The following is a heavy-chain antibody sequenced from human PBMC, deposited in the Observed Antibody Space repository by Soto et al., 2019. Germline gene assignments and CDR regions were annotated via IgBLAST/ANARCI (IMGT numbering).Heavy chain of an antibody. J-gene: IGHJ2*01. CDR2: ISSSSSTL. Sequence: GGSLRLSCADSGFTFSRYEMNWVRQAPGKGLEWVSYISSSSSTLYYADSVKGRFTISRDNAKNSLYLQMNCLRAEDTAVYYCARGGSGSYFWYFDLWGRGTLVTVSS. V-gene: IGHV3-48*03. CDR1: GFTFSRYE. CDR3: ARGGSGSYFWYFDL. D-gene: IGHD1-26*01.